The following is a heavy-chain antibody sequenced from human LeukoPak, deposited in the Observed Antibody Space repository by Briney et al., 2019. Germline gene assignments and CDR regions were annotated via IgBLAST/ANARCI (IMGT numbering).Heavy chain of an antibody. CDR1: EFTFSSYE. D-gene: IGHD3-10*01. V-gene: IGHV3-48*03. CDR3: ARESWFGEGTT. CDR2: ISSSGSTI. J-gene: IGHJ5*02. Sequence: GGSLRLSCAASEFTFSSYEMNWVRQAPGKGLEWVSYISSSGSTIYYADSVKGRFTISRDNAKNSLYLQMNSLRAEDTAVYYCARESWFGEGTTWGQGTLVTVSS.